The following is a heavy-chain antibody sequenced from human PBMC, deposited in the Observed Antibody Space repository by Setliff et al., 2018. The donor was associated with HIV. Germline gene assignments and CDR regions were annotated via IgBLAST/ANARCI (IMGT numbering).Heavy chain of an antibody. V-gene: IGHV4-38-2*01. D-gene: IGHD2-21*01. CDR1: GYSISSGYY. CDR3: ARHVRGGDMRRSFDF. CDR2: IYHSGNT. Sequence: SETLSLTCAVSGYSISSGYYWGWIRQSPGKGLEWIGSIYHSGNTYYNPSLKSRVTMSVDTSKNHFSLRLNSVTATDTAVYYCARHVRGGDMRRSFDFWGRGTLVTVSS. J-gene: IGHJ4*02.